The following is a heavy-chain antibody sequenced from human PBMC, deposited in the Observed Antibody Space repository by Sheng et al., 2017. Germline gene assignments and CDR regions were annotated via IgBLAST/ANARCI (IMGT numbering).Heavy chain of an antibody. CDR3: ASRSPEYSYGHGAGLGY. D-gene: IGHD5-18*01. CDR1: GGSFSGYY. J-gene: IGHJ4*02. CDR2: INHSGST. V-gene: IGHV4-34*01. Sequence: QVQLQQWGAGLLKPSETLSLTCAVYGGSFSGYYWSWIRQPPGKGLEWIGEINHSGSTNYNPSLKSRVTISVDTSKNQFSLKLSSVTAADTAVYYCASRSPEYSYGHGAGLGYWGQGTLVTVSS.